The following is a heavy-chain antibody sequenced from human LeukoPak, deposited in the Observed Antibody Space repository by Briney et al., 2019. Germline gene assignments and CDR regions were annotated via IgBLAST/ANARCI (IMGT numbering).Heavy chain of an antibody. D-gene: IGHD6-13*01. CDR1: GLTVADYG. V-gene: IGHV3-20*04. J-gene: IGHJ4*02. CDR2: IDWSGEST. CDR3: ARDLSASWYSLGF. Sequence: PGGSLRLSCAASGLTVADYGMSWVRQAPRKGLEWVSGIDWSGESTSYADSVKGRFTISRDNSKNTLYLHMKNLRAEDAALYYCARDLSASWYSLGFWGRGTLVTVSS.